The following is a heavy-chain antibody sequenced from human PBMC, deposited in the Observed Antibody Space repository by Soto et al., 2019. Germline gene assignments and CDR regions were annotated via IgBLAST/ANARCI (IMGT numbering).Heavy chain of an antibody. CDR3: AKDGGSGIAVAGVFDY. V-gene: IGHV3-23*01. Sequence: EVQLLESGGGLVQPGGSLRLSCAASGFTFSSYAMSCVRQAPGKGLEWVSAISGSGGSTYYADSVKGRFTISRDNSKNTLYLQMNSLRAEDTAVYYCAKDGGSGIAVAGVFDYWGQGTLVTVSS. CDR2: ISGSGGST. D-gene: IGHD6-19*01. CDR1: GFTFSSYA. J-gene: IGHJ4*02.